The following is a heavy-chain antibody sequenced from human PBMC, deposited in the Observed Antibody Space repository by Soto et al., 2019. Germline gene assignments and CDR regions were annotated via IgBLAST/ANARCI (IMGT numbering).Heavy chain of an antibody. CDR3: ARARAPGGPYRSYFQH. CDR1: GYTFTTYD. CDR2: MNSNSGNT. D-gene: IGHD5-18*01. V-gene: IGHV1-8*01. J-gene: IGHJ1*01. Sequence: VSVKVSCKASGYTFTTYDINGVRQAAGQGLEWRGWMNSNSGNTGYAQKFQGRVTMTRKTSRITGYRELSVLTSEDTAVYYCARARAPGGPYRSYFQHWGQGTLVTVCS.